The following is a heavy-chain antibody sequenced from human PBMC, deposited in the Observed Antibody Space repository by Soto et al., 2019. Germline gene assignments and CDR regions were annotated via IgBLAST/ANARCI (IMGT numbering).Heavy chain of an antibody. J-gene: IGHJ4*02. V-gene: IGHV3-23*01. Sequence: GGSLRLSCAASGFTFSSYAMSWVRQAPGKGLEWVSAISGSGGSTYYADSVKGRFTISRDNSKNTLYLQMNSLRAEDTAVYYCAKDRSGGSDGGENFDYWGQGTLVTVSS. CDR3: AKDRSGGSDGGENFDY. D-gene: IGHD2-15*01. CDR1: GFTFSSYA. CDR2: ISGSGGST.